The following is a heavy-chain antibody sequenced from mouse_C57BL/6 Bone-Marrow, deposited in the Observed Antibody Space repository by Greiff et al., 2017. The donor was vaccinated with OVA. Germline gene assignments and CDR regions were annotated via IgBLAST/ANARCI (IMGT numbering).Heavy chain of an antibody. Sequence: QVQLQQPGAELVKLGASVKLSCKASGYTFTSYWMQWVKQRPGQGLEWIGEIDPSDSYTNYNQKFKGKATLTVDTSSSTAYMQLSRLTSEDSAVYYCASAVFAYWGQGTRVTVSA. CDR3: ASAVFAY. J-gene: IGHJ3*01. CDR2: IDPSDSYT. V-gene: IGHV1-50*01. CDR1: GYTFTSYW.